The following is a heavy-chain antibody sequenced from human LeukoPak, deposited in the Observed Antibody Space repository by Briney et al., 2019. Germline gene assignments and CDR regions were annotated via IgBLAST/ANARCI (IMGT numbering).Heavy chain of an antibody. V-gene: IGHV1-2*02. CDR2: INPNSGGT. Sequence: ASVKVSCKASGYTFTGYYLHWVRQAPGQGLEWLGWINPNSGGTNYAQKFQGRVTMTRDTSISTAYMELSRLRSDDTAVYYCARGVFYPFGEIDYWGQGTLVTVSS. CDR1: GYTFTGYY. J-gene: IGHJ4*02. D-gene: IGHD3-10*01. CDR3: ARGVFYPFGEIDY.